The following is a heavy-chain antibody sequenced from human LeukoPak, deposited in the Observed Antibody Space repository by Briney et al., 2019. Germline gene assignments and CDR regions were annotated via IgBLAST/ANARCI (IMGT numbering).Heavy chain of an antibody. CDR3: ARVGGYDSALDY. Sequence: ASVKVSCKASGYTFTSYAMHWVRQAPGQRLEWLGWINAGNGNTKYSQKFQGRVTITRDTSASTAYMELSSLRSEDTAVYYCARVGGYDSALDYWGQGTLVTVSS. J-gene: IGHJ4*02. V-gene: IGHV1-3*01. D-gene: IGHD5-12*01. CDR2: INAGNGNT. CDR1: GYTFTSYA.